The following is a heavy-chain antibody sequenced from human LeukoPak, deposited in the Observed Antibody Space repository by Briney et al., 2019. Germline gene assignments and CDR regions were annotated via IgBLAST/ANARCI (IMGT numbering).Heavy chain of an antibody. CDR2: IYYSGST. CDR3: ARGITMVRGVITYFDY. D-gene: IGHD3-10*01. Sequence: MASETLSLTCTVSGGSISSSSYYWGWIRQPPGKGLEWIGSIYYSGSTYYNPSLKSRVTISVDTSKNQFSLKLSSVTAADTAVYYCARGITMVRGVITYFDYWGQGTLVTVSS. V-gene: IGHV4-39*07. CDR1: GGSISSSSYY. J-gene: IGHJ4*02.